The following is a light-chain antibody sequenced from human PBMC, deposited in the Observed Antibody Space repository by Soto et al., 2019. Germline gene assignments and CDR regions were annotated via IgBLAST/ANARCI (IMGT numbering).Light chain of an antibody. V-gene: IGKV3-15*01. J-gene: IGKJ1*01. Sequence: EKVRTQSQATLSVSPGERATLSCRASQRGSSNLAWYQQKPGQAPRRLIYDASNRATGIPGRFRGSRSGTEFTLTISSLQSEDLAVYYCQQYDDWPETFGQGNTVEIK. CDR2: DAS. CDR3: QQYDDWPET. CDR1: QRGSSN.